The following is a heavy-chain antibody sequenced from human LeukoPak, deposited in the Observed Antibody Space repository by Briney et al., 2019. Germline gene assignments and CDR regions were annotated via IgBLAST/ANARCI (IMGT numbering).Heavy chain of an antibody. D-gene: IGHD3-3*01. CDR1: GYTFTSYA. Sequence: ASVKVSCKASGYTFTSYAMHWVRQAPGQRLEWMGWINAGNGNTKYSQKFQGRVTITRDTSASTAYMELSSLRSEDTAVYYCARGRGGITIFGVVIIKGPSLYYFDYWGQGTLVTVSS. CDR2: INAGNGNT. CDR3: ARGRGGITIFGVVIIKGPSLYYFDY. J-gene: IGHJ4*02. V-gene: IGHV1-3*01.